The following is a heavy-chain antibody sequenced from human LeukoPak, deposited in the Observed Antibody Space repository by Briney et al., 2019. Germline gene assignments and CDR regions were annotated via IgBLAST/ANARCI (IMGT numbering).Heavy chain of an antibody. Sequence: GGSLRLSCAASGFTLSDYYMSWIRQAPGKGLECVSYISSSGNTTYHADSVKGRFTISRDNAKNSLYLQMSSLRAEDTAVYYCARDGGSSWYFDYWGQGTLVTVSS. J-gene: IGHJ4*02. CDR1: GFTLSDYY. CDR3: ARDGGSSWYFDY. CDR2: ISSSGNTT. V-gene: IGHV3-11*04. D-gene: IGHD6-13*01.